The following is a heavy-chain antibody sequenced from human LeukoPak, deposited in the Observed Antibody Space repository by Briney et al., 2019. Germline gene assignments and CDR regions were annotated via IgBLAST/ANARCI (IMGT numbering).Heavy chain of an antibody. J-gene: IGHJ4*01. Sequence: GASVKVSCKASGYTFTSYGISWVRQAPGQGLEWMGWISAYNGNTNYAQKFQGRLTMTEDTSTDTAYMELSSLRSEDTAVYYCAISYSGSYFYFDYWGQGTLVTVSS. CDR2: ISAYNGNT. D-gene: IGHD1-26*01. CDR3: AISYSGSYFYFDY. CDR1: GYTFTSYG. V-gene: IGHV1-18*01.